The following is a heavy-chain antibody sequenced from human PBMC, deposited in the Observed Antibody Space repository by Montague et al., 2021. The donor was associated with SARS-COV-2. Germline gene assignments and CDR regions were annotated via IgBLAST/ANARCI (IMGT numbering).Heavy chain of an antibody. D-gene: IGHD1-26*01. J-gene: IGHJ3*02. V-gene: IGHV2-70*01. CDR2: XDWDDDK. CDR1: GFSLSTSGMC. Sequence: PVLVKPTQTLTLTCTFSGFSLSTSGMCVSWIRQPPGKALEWLALXDWDDDKYYSTSLKTRLTISKDTSKNQVVLTMTNMDPVDTATYYCARIWGATRGDAFDIWGQGTRVTVSS. CDR3: ARIWGATRGDAFDI.